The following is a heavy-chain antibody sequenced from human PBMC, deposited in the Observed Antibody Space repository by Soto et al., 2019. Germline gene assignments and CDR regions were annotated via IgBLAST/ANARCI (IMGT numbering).Heavy chain of an antibody. CDR2: INHSGST. J-gene: IGHJ3*02. Sequence: SETLSLTCAVYGGSFSGYYWSWIRQSPGKGLEWIGEINHSGSTKYNPSLKSRVAISVDTTKNQFSLKVSSVTAADTTVYYCARLKTNGVGAFDIWGQGTMVTVSS. CDR1: GGSFSGYY. D-gene: IGHD4-17*01. V-gene: IGHV4-34*01. CDR3: ARLKTNGVGAFDI.